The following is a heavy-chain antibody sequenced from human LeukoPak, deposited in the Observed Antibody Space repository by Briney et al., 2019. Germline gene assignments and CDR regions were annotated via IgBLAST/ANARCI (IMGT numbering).Heavy chain of an antibody. Sequence: GGSLRLSCAASGFSFRGYTISWVRQAPGKGLELVSRIGSDDSTHYAESVKGRFAISIGMDESTLFLQMNSLRAEDTALYYCVRDLYYWAAMDVWGQGTTVTVS. D-gene: IGHD3-10*01. CDR3: VRDLYYWAAMDV. CDR2: IGSDDST. CDR1: GFSFRGYT. J-gene: IGHJ6*02. V-gene: IGHV3-23*01.